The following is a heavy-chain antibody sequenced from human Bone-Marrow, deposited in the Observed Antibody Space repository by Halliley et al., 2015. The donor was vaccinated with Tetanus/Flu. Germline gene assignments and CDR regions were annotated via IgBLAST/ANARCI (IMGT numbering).Heavy chain of an antibody. Sequence: GYIYHVGGGYSNPSLKSRVTMSIDTSARHFSLELRSVTAADTAVYYCARGSLLDVPPFLYIFDYWGQGSLVTVSS. CDR3: ARGSLLDVPPFLYIFDY. J-gene: IGHJ4*02. CDR2: IYHVGGG. D-gene: IGHD3-10*02. V-gene: IGHV4-31*02.